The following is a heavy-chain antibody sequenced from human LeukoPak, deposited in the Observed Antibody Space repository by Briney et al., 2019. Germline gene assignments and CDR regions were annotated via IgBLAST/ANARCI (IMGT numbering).Heavy chain of an antibody. CDR3: ARGCNSATCPVDY. CDR1: GGSISTFY. D-gene: IGHD2-2*01. J-gene: IGHJ4*02. CDR2: IYYSGST. Sequence: TPSETLSLTCTVSGGSISTFYWSWIRQPPGKGLEWIGYIYYSGSTNYNSSLKSRVTISVDTSKNQFSLKLSSVTAADTAVYYCARGCNSATCPVDYWGQGTLVTVSS. V-gene: IGHV4-59*01.